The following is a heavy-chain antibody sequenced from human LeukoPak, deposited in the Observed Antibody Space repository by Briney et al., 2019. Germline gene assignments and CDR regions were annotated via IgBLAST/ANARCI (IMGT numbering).Heavy chain of an antibody. CDR3: ARTTLDQPSSSWFYFDY. D-gene: IGHD6-13*01. CDR1: GGSFSGYY. Sequence: SETLSLTCAVYGGSFSGYYWSWIRQPPGKGLEWIGEINHSGSTNYNPSLKSRVTISVDTSKNQFSLKLSSVTAADTAVYYCARTTLDQPSSSWFYFDYWGQGTLVTVSS. CDR2: INHSGST. J-gene: IGHJ4*02. V-gene: IGHV4-34*01.